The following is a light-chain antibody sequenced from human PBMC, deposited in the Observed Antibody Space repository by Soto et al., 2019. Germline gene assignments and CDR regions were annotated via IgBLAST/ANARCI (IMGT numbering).Light chain of an antibody. CDR1: QSISSY. CDR3: QQSYSTPRIT. Sequence: DIQMTQSPSSLSASVGDRVTITCRASQSISSYLNWYRQKPGKAPKLLIYAASSLQSGVPSRFSGSGSGTDFTLTISSLQPADFATYYCQQSYSTPRITFGQGTRLEIK. J-gene: IGKJ5*01. V-gene: IGKV1-39*01. CDR2: AAS.